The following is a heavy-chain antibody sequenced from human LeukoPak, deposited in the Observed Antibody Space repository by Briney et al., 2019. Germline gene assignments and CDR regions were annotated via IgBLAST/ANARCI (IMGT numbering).Heavy chain of an antibody. D-gene: IGHD3-9*01. Sequence: ASVKVSCKASGYTFSSYGISWVRQAPGQGLEWMGWINIYSGNTRYIEDLQGRLTMTTDASTNTAYMELRSLRSDDTAIYFCARGKYFDWGIHAHYFDHWGQGTLVTVS. CDR3: ARGKYFDWGIHAHYFDH. J-gene: IGHJ4*02. V-gene: IGHV1-18*01. CDR1: GYTFSSYG. CDR2: INIYSGNT.